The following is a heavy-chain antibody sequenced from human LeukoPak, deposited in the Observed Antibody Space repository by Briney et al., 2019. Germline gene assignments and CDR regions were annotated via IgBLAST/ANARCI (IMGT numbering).Heavy chain of an antibody. Sequence: GGSLRLSCAASGFAFSSYAMSWVRQPPGKGLEWVSVISRRDDYTYYADSVKGRFTISRDNSKNTLYLQMNSLRAEDTAVYYCARERDRGMTSPYFDSWGQGTLVPVSS. CDR3: ARERDRGMTSPYFDS. CDR2: ISRRDDYT. V-gene: IGHV3-23*01. CDR1: GFAFSSYA. J-gene: IGHJ4*02. D-gene: IGHD3-16*01.